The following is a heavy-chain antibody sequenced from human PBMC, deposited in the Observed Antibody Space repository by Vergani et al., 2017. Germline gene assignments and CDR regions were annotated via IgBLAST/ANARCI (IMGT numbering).Heavy chain of an antibody. D-gene: IGHD2-21*02. V-gene: IGHV1-58*02. CDR3: ARILAYCGGDCSVGYYYYGMDV. CDR2: IVVGRGNT. J-gene: IGHJ6*02. Sequence: QMQLVQSGPEVKKPGTSVKVSCKASGFTFTSSAMQWVRQARGQRLEWIGWIVVGRGNTNYAQKFQERVTITRDMSTSTAYMELSSLRSEDTAVYYCARILAYCGGDCSVGYYYYGMDVWGQGTTVTVSS. CDR1: GFTFTSSA.